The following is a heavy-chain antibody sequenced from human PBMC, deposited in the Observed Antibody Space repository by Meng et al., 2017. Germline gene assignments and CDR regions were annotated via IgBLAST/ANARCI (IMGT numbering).Heavy chain of an antibody. Sequence: GESLKISCAASGFTFSSFEMKWVRQAPGKGLDWVSYISSRGSTIYYADSVKGRFTISRDNAKNSLYLQMISLRAEDTGVYYCARVFGGYFDLWGRGTLVTVSS. D-gene: IGHD3-10*01. V-gene: IGHV3-48*03. CDR3: ARVFGGYFDL. J-gene: IGHJ2*01. CDR2: ISSRGSTI. CDR1: GFTFSSFE.